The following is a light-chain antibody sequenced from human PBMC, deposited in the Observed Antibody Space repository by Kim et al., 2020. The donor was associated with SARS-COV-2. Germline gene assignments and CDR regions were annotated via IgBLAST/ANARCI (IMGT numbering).Light chain of an antibody. V-gene: IGLV3-21*04. J-gene: IGLJ2*01. CDR2: YDS. CDR1: HIGSKR. Sequence: PGKTARITCGGNHIGSKRVHWYQQKPGQAPVLVIYYDSDRPSGIPERFSGSNSGNTATLTISRVEAGDEADYYCQVWDSSSDHVVFGGGTQLTVL. CDR3: QVWDSSSDHVV.